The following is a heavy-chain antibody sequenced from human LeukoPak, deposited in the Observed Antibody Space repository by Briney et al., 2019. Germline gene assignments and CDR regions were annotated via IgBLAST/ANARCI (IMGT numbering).Heavy chain of an antibody. D-gene: IGHD3-10*01. V-gene: IGHV1-18*01. J-gene: IGHJ3*02. CDR2: ISAYNGNT. Sequence: ASVKVSCKASGYTFTSYGISWVRQAPGQGLEWMGWISAYNGNTNYAQKLQGRVTMTTDTSTSTAYMELRSLRSDDTAVYYCARVDRLWFGEQKAFDIWGQGTMVTVSS. CDR3: ARVDRLWFGEQKAFDI. CDR1: GYTFTSYG.